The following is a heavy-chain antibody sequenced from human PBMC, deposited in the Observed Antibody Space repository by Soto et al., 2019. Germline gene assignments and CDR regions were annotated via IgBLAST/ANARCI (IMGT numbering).Heavy chain of an antibody. CDR2: INGGTGQT. J-gene: IGHJ6*02. V-gene: IGHV1-3*01. D-gene: IGHD1-1*01. CDR1: GYTFITYA. Sequence: XSVKVSCKASGYTFITYAMHWVRQAPGQSLEWMGWINGGTGQTRYSQRFQDRVTITRDTSAKTTYMDLTSLRSEDTAVYYCARGKGMEENYYYYGMDIWGQGTTVTVSS. CDR3: ARGKGMEENYYYYGMDI.